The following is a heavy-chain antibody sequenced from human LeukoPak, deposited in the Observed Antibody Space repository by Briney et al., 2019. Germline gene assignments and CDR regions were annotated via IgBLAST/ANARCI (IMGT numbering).Heavy chain of an antibody. V-gene: IGHV4-59*01. CDR1: AGSIRSYY. CDR3: ARNWDGGYAWFDP. CDR2: IYYSGST. D-gene: IGHD5-12*01. J-gene: IGHJ5*02. Sequence: SETLSLTCNVSAGSIRSYYWSWTRQPPGKGLEWIGYIYYSGSTNYNPSLKSRVTISVDTPKNQFSLKLSSVTAADTAVYYCARNWDGGYAWFDPWGQGTLVTVSS.